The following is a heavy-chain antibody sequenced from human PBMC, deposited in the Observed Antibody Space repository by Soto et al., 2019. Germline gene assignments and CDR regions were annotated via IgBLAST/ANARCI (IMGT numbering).Heavy chain of an antibody. J-gene: IGHJ6*02. CDR1: GYSFSSDW. V-gene: IGHV5-51*01. CDR2: IYPGDSDT. D-gene: IGHD6-6*01. CDR3: ARTRSFTLGFYYDGMDV. Sequence: GESLKISCHGSGYSFSSDWIGWVRQMPGKGLEWMGIIYPGDSDTRYSPSFQGQVTISADKSLRTAYLQWTSLKASDTALYYCARTRSFTLGFYYDGMDVWGQGTTVTVSS.